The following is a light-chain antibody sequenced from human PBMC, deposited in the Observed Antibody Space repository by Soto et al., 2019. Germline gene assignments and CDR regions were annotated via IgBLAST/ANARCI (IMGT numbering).Light chain of an antibody. CDR1: SSDVGVYNL. J-gene: IGLJ1*01. V-gene: IGLV2-23*03. CDR2: EGS. CDR3: CSYAGSSTFLYV. Sequence: QSVLTHPASVSGSPGQSITISCTGTSSDVGVYNLVSWYQQHPGKAPKLMIYEGSKRPSGVSNRFSDSKSGNTTSLTISGLQDADEADYYCCSYAGSSTFLYVLGPGTKVTVL.